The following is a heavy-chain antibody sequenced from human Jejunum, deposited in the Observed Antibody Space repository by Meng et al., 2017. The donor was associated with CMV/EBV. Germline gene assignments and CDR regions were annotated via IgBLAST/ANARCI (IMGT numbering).Heavy chain of an antibody. D-gene: IGHD3-9*01. Sequence: TLSSYGMNWVRQAPGKGLDWVAFIRYDGSNKYYADSVKGRFTISRDNFKNTLYLQMNSLRAEDTAVYYCVASYYDIVTGYSKFDYWGQGTRVTVSS. CDR2: IRYDGSNK. V-gene: IGHV3-30*02. J-gene: IGHJ4*02. CDR1: TLSSYG. CDR3: VASYYDIVTGYSKFDY.